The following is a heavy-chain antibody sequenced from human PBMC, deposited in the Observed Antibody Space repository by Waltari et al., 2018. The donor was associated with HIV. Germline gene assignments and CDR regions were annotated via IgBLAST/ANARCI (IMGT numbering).Heavy chain of an antibody. Sequence: QVQLVQSGAEVKKPGSSVKVSCKASGGTFSSYAISWVRQAPGQGLEWMVGIIPILGTANYAQKCQGRVTITADESTSTAYMELSSLRSEDTAVYYCASPRGGLVATGHFDYWGQGTLVTVSS. V-gene: IGHV1-69*01. CDR3: ASPRGGLVATGHFDY. CDR2: IIPILGTA. CDR1: GGTFSSYA. D-gene: IGHD5-12*01. J-gene: IGHJ4*02.